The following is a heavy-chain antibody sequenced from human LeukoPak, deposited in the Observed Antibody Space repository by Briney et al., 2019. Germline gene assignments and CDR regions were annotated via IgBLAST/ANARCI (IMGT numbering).Heavy chain of an antibody. J-gene: IGHJ4*02. V-gene: IGHV3-74*01. D-gene: IGHD6-25*01. Sequence: GGSLRLSCVASGFTFSSYWMHWVRQAPGKGLVWVSRINSDGSSTSYADSVKGRFTISRDNAKNTLYLQMNSLRAEDTAVYYCARLGSQGGVAALDYWGQGTLVTVSS. CDR1: GFTFSSYW. CDR2: INSDGSST. CDR3: ARLGSQGGVAALDY.